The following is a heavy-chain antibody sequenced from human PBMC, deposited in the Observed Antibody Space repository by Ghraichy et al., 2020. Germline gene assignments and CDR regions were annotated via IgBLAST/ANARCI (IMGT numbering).Heavy chain of an antibody. CDR3: TRDPGYCSTSTCYAEGGWFDP. D-gene: IGHD2-2*01. V-gene: IGHV3-23*01. CDR2: ISGSGGNR. CDR1: GFTFGSNA. Sequence: GGSLRLSCAASGFTFGSNAMSWVRQAPGKGLEWVSTISGSGGNRHYADSVKGRFTISRDNSKNTVDLQMNSLRADDTDVYYCTRDPGYCSTSTCYAEGGWFDPWGQGALVTVSS. J-gene: IGHJ5*02.